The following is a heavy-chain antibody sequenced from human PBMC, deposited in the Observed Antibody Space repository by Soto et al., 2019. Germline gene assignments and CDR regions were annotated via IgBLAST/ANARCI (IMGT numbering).Heavy chain of an antibody. D-gene: IGHD3-9*01. J-gene: IGHJ4*02. Sequence: QVQLVESGGGVVQPGRSLRLSCAASGFTFSSYGMHWVRQAPGKGLEWVAVISYDGSNKYYADSVKGRFTISRDNSKNTLYLQMNSLRAEDTAVYYCAKDLRHYEILTGDPPWGQGTLVTVSS. CDR3: AKDLRHYEILTGDPP. V-gene: IGHV3-30*18. CDR1: GFTFSSYG. CDR2: ISYDGSNK.